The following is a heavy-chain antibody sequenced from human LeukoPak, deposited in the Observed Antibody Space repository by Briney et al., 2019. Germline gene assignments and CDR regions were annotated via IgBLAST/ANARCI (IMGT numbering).Heavy chain of an antibody. D-gene: IGHD4-17*01. CDR1: GFTLSSYW. CDR2: IKQEGREK. J-gene: IGHJ4*02. Sequence: GGSLRLSCAASGFTLSSYWMSWVRQPPGKGLEWVANIKQEGREKYYVDAVKGQCTISRDNAKNSRYLQMNMLRAEATAVYYYARDPLSTVTLYYFDFWGQGTLVTVSS. CDR3: ARDPLSTVTLYYFDF. V-gene: IGHV3-7*01.